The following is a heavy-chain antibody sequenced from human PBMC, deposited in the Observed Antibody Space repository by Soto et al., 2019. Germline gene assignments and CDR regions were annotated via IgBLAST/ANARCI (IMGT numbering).Heavy chain of an antibody. CDR2: IYHSGST. D-gene: IGHD2-15*01. V-gene: IGHV4-4*02. CDR1: SGSISSSNW. CDR3: ARLGYCSGGSCRDNYYYYYMDV. Sequence: QVQLQESGPGLVKPSGTLSLTCAVSSGSISSSNWWSWVRQPPGKGLEWIGEIYHSGSTNYNPSLKSRVTISVDKSKNQFSRKLSSVTAADTAVYYCARLGYCSGGSCRDNYYYYYMDVWGKGTTVTVSS. J-gene: IGHJ6*03.